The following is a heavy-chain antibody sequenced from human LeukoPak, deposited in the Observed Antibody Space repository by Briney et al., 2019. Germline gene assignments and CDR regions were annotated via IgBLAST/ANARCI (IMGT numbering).Heavy chain of an antibody. CDR1: GFTFSSYG. V-gene: IGHV3-33*01. D-gene: IGHD2-2*01. J-gene: IGHJ6*02. CDR2: IWYDGSNK. Sequence: PRRSLRLSCAASGFTFSSYGMHWVRQAPGKGLEWVAVIWYDGSNKYYADSVKGRFTISRDNSKNTLYLQMNSLRAEDTAVYYCARDHYCSSTSCYGGPGYYYGMDVWGQGTTVTVSS. CDR3: ARDHYCSSTSCYGGPGYYYGMDV.